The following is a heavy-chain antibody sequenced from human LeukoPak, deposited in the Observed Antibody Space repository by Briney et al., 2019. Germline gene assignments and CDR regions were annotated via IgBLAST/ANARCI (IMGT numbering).Heavy chain of an antibody. CDR1: RFTFSSYS. Sequence: GGSLRLSCAASRFTFSSYSMNWVRQAPGKGLEWVSSISSSSSYIYYADSVKGRFTISRDNAKNSLYLQMNSLRAEDTAVYYCLRVVAARSPYAFDIWGQGTMVTVSS. J-gene: IGHJ3*02. CDR3: LRVVAARSPYAFDI. V-gene: IGHV3-21*01. D-gene: IGHD2-15*01. CDR2: ISSSSSYI.